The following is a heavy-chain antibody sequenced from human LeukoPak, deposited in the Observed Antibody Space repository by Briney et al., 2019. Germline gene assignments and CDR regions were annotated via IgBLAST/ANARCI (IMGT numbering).Heavy chain of an antibody. D-gene: IGHD2-15*01. V-gene: IGHV3-7*01. Sequence: PGGSLRLSCAASGFTFSSYWMSWVRQAPGKGLEWVANIKQDGSEKYYVDSVKGRFTISRDNAKNSLYLQMNSLRAEDTAVYYCPRPLGYCSGGSCFPFDYWGQGTLVTVSS. CDR2: IKQDGSEK. CDR3: PRPLGYCSGGSCFPFDY. J-gene: IGHJ4*02. CDR1: GFTFSSYW.